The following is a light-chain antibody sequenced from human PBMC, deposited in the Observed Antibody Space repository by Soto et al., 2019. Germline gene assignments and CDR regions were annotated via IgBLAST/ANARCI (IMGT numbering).Light chain of an antibody. Sequence: EIVMTQSPATLSVSPGDRAALSCRASQSVGSNLAWYQQKPGQAPRLLIYGASTRATGIPARFSGSGSGTEFTLAISSLQSEDFAIYFCPQYNNWPPDRTFGQGTKVEIK. V-gene: IGKV3-15*01. J-gene: IGKJ1*01. CDR3: PQYNNWPPDRT. CDR1: QSVGSN. CDR2: GAS.